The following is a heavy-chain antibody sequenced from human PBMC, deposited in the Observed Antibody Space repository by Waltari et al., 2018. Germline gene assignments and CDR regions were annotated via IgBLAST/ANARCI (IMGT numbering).Heavy chain of an antibody. V-gene: IGHV4-38-2*02. CDR1: GYPISSGYY. CDR3: ARTVAGSYVDY. Sequence: QLQLQESGPGLVKPSETLSLTCTVSGYPISSGYYWGWIRQPPGKGLEWIGSIYHSGSTYYNPSLKSRVTISVDTSKNQFSLKLSSVTAADTAVYYCARTVAGSYVDYWGQGTLVTVSS. D-gene: IGHD4-17*01. CDR2: IYHSGST. J-gene: IGHJ4*02.